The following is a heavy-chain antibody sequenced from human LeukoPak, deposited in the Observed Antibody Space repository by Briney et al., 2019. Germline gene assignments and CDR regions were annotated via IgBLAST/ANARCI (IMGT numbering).Heavy chain of an antibody. CDR1: GGSFSGYY. D-gene: IGHD3-22*01. V-gene: IGHV4-34*01. CDR3: ARGPTYYYDSSGYYRPYYFDY. Sequence: SETLSLTCAVYGGSFSGYYWSWIRQPPGKGLEWIGEINHSGSTNYNPFLKSRVTISVDTSKNQFSLKLSSVTAADTAVYYCARGPTYYYDSSGYYRPYYFDYWGQGTLVTVSS. J-gene: IGHJ4*02. CDR2: INHSGST.